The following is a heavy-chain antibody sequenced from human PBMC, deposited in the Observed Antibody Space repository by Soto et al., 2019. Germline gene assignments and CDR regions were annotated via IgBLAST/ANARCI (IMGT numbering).Heavy chain of an antibody. CDR2: IWYDGTTK. CDR3: ARDGLEYSGYDIDY. J-gene: IGHJ4*02. Sequence: GGSLRLSCETSGFPFSRHAMHWVRQAPGKGLEWVAVIWYDGTTKYHADSVKGRFTISRDTSRNTLYLQMSGLRAEDTAVYYCARDGLEYSGYDIDYWGQGTLVTVSS. D-gene: IGHD5-12*01. CDR1: GFPFSRHA. V-gene: IGHV3-33*01.